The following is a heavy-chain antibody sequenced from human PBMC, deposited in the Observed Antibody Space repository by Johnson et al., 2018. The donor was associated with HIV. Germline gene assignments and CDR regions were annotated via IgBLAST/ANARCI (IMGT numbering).Heavy chain of an antibody. CDR1: GFTFSNAW. V-gene: IGHV3-15*01. J-gene: IGHJ3*02. Sequence: EVQLVESGGDLVKPGGSLRLSCAASGFTFSNAWMNWVRQAPGKGLEWVGRIKSNSDGGAADYAAPVKDRFSISRDASKKKLFLEMNSLETEDTGVYYCTTRRSGERSGSYSLLFAFDIWGPGTMVTVSS. CDR3: TTRRSGERSGSYSLLFAFDI. D-gene: IGHD3-10*01. CDR2: IKSNSDGGAA.